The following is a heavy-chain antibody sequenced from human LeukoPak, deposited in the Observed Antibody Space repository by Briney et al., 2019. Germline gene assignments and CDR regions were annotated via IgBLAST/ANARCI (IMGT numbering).Heavy chain of an antibody. CDR2: ISFDGSDK. Sequence: GGSLRLSCAASGFTSSNYGMHWVRQAPGKGLEWVAVISFDGSDKYYADSVKGRFTISRDNSKNTLYLQMNSLKTEDTAVYYCAKDGPPDRGYERFDYWGQGTLVTVSS. V-gene: IGHV3-30*18. J-gene: IGHJ4*02. CDR1: GFTSSNYG. CDR3: AKDGPPDRGYERFDY. D-gene: IGHD5-12*01.